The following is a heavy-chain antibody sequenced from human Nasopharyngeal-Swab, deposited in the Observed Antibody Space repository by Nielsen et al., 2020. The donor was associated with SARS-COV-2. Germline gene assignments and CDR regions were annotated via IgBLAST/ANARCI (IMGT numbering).Heavy chain of an antibody. CDR2: ISAYNGNT. J-gene: IGHJ6*02. CDR3: ARDTVVLMWDLAPPGGYYYYYYGMDV. D-gene: IGHD2-8*01. Sequence: WVRQAAGQGLEWMGWISAYNGNTNYAQKLQGRVTMTTDTSTSTAYMELRSLRSDDTAVYYCARDTVVLMWDLAPPGGYYYYYYGMDVWGQGTTVTVSS. V-gene: IGHV1-18*01.